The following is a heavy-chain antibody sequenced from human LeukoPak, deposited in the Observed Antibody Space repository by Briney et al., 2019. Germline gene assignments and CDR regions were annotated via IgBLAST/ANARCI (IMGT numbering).Heavy chain of an antibody. CDR2: IYYSGST. J-gene: IGHJ4*02. CDR3: ARGGKLQGAFDY. D-gene: IGHD1-26*01. Sequence: SETLSLTCTVSGGSISSSSYYWGWIRQPPGKGLEWIGSIYYSGSTYYNPSLKSRVTISVDTSKNQLSLKLSSVTAADTAVYYCARGGKLQGAFDYWGQGTLVTVSS. V-gene: IGHV4-39*07. CDR1: GGSISSSSYY.